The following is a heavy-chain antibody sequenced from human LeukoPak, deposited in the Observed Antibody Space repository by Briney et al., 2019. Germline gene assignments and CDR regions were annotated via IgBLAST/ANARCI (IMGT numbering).Heavy chain of an antibody. CDR2: INHSGST. Sequence: SETLSLTCTVSGDSISSTNYYWGWIRQPPGKGLEWIGEINHSGSTNYNPSLKSRVTISVDTSKNQFSLKLSSVTAADTAVYYCARRLRLQQQLVPVTHRNRQNWFDPWGQGTLVTVSS. V-gene: IGHV4-39*07. CDR1: GDSISSTNYY. D-gene: IGHD6-13*01. CDR3: ARRLRLQQQLVPVTHRNRQNWFDP. J-gene: IGHJ5*02.